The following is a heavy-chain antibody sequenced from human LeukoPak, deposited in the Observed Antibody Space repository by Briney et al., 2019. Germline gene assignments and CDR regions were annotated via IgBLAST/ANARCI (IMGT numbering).Heavy chain of an antibody. Sequence: ASVKVSCKASGGTFSSYAISWVRQAPGQGLEWMGGIIPIFGTANYAQKFQGRVTITADESTSTAYMELSSLRSEDTAVHYCARVLYGYDSGLYYFDYWGQGTLVTVSS. CDR1: GGTFSSYA. CDR3: ARVLYGYDSGLYYFDY. D-gene: IGHD3-22*01. J-gene: IGHJ4*02. CDR2: IIPIFGTA. V-gene: IGHV1-69*13.